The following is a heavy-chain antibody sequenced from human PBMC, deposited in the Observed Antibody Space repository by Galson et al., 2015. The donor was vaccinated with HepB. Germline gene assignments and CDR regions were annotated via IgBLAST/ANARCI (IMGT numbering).Heavy chain of an antibody. CDR1: GGTFSSYA. D-gene: IGHD2-2*02. CDR2: IIPIFGTA. V-gene: IGHV1-69*13. J-gene: IGHJ3*02. Sequence: SVKVSCKASGGTFSSYAISWVRQAPGQGLEWMGGIIPIFGTANYAQKFQGRVTITADESTSTAYMELSSLRSEDTAVYYCARPSIVVVPAAIQGRPHDAFDIWGQGTMVTVSS. CDR3: ARPSIVVVPAAIQGRPHDAFDI.